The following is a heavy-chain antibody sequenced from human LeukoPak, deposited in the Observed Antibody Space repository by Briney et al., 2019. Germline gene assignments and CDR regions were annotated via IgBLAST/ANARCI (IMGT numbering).Heavy chain of an antibody. D-gene: IGHD2-2*01. CDR3: ARYCSSTSCSKEDDAFDI. J-gene: IGHJ3*02. CDR1: GGSISSGDYY. Sequence: PSETLSLTWTVSGGSISSGDYYWSWIRQPPGKGLEWIGYIYYSGSTYYNPSLKSRVTISVDTSKNQFSLKLSSVTAADTAVYYCARYCSSTSCSKEDDAFDIWGQGTMVTVSS. V-gene: IGHV4-30-4*08. CDR2: IYYSGST.